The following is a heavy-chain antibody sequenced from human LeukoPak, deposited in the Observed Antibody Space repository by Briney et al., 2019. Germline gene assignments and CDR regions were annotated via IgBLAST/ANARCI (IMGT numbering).Heavy chain of an antibody. CDR2: IYYSGST. Sequence: PSETLSLTCTVSGGSISSYYWSWLRQPPGKGLEGSGYIYYSGSTNYNPSLTSRVTISVDTSKNQFSLKLSSVTAADTAVYYCARSYGSSRGYFDYWGQGTLVTVSS. D-gene: IGHD6-6*01. V-gene: IGHV4-59*01. J-gene: IGHJ4*02. CDR1: GGSISSYY. CDR3: ARSYGSSRGYFDY.